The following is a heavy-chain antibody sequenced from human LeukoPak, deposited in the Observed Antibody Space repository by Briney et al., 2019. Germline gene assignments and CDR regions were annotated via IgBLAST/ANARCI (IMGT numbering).Heavy chain of an antibody. Sequence: GASVKVSCKASDYTFYSYGITWVRQAPGQRLEWLGWISADNGASDFGQKVQGRVTLTTDTSTNTAYMELRSLRSDDTAVYYCVTPLPHYCSGTNCPLRYWGQGTLVTVSS. CDR1: DYTFYSYG. CDR2: ISADNGAS. CDR3: VTPLPHYCSGTNCPLRY. V-gene: IGHV1-18*01. D-gene: IGHD2-2*01. J-gene: IGHJ4*02.